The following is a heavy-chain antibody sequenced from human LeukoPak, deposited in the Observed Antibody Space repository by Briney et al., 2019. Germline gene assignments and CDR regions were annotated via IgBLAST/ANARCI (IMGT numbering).Heavy chain of an antibody. J-gene: IGHJ4*02. CDR1: GFTFSSYD. D-gene: IGHD3-10*01. Sequence: GGSLRLSCAASGFTFSSYDMNWVRQAPGKGLEWVSSISSSSYIYYADSVKGRFTISRDDAKNSLYPQMSSLRAEDTAVYYCARRVRGHGKLKYYFDYWGQGTLVTVSS. CDR2: ISSSSYI. V-gene: IGHV3-21*01. CDR3: ARRVRGHGKLKYYFDY.